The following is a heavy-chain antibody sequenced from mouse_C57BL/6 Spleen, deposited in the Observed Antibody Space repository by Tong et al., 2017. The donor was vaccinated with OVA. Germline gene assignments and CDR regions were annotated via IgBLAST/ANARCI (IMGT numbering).Heavy chain of an antibody. CDR1: GFTFSSYG. CDR3: ARHTIGTTVSFDY. D-gene: IGHD2-14*01. J-gene: IGHJ2*01. Sequence: EVQLQESGGGLVQPGGSRKLSCATSGFTFSSYGMSWVRQTPDKRLEWVATISSGGSYTYYPDSVKGRFTISRDNAKNTLYLQMSSLRSEDTAMYYCARHTIGTTVSFDYWGQGTTLTVSS. CDR2: ISSGGSYT. V-gene: IGHV5-6*01.